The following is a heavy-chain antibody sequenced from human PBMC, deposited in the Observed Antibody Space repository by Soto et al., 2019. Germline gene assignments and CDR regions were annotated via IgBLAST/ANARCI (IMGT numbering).Heavy chain of an antibody. D-gene: IGHD2-2*01. J-gene: IGHJ6*03. CDR1: GFTFDDYA. CDR2: ISWNSGSI. CDR3: AKEGPSSTSDTYYYYYYMDV. Sequence: PGGSLRLSCAASGFTFDDYAMHWVRQAPGKGLEWVSGISWNSGSIGYADSVKGRFTISRDNAKNSLYLQMNSLRAEDTALYYCAKEGPSSTSDTYYYYYYMDVWGKGTKVTVSS. V-gene: IGHV3-9*01.